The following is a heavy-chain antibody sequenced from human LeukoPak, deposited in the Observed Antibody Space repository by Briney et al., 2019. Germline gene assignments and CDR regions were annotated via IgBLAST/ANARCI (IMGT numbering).Heavy chain of an antibody. V-gene: IGHV4-59*08. Sequence: SETLSLTCTVSGCSISSYYWSWIRQPPGKGLEWIWYIYYSGSTNYHPSLNSRVTISVHSSKNQFSLKLSSGTAADTAVYYCARIPLGYSGASYFDYWGQRTLGTAS. CDR2: IYYSGST. J-gene: IGHJ4*03. CDR1: GCSISSYY. D-gene: IGHD5-12*01. CDR3: ARIPLGYSGASYFDY.